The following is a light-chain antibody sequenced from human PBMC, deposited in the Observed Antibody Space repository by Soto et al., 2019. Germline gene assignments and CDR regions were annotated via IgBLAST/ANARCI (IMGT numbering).Light chain of an antibody. CDR3: QQYGSFPIT. CDR1: QSLRSS. V-gene: IGKV3-20*01. Sequence: ETMMTQSPDTLSLSLGEISTLSCRASQSLRSSLAWYQQKPGQAPRLLIYGASSRATGIPDRFSGSGSGTDFTLTISRLEPEDFAVYYCQQYGSFPITFGQGTRLEIK. J-gene: IGKJ5*01. CDR2: GAS.